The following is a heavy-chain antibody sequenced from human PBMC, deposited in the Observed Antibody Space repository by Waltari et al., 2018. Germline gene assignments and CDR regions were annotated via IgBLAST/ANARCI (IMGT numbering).Heavy chain of an antibody. CDR3: AKDSLRFLSTTTFYGMDV. CDR2: ISGSGGST. J-gene: IGHJ6*02. CDR1: GFTFSSYA. D-gene: IGHD3-3*01. Sequence: EVQLLESGGGLVQPGGSLRLSCAASGFTFSSYAMSWVRQAPGKGLEWVSAISGSGGSTYYADSVKGRFTISRDNSKNTLYLQMNSLRAEDTAVYYCAKDSLRFLSTTTFYGMDVWGQGTTVTVSS. V-gene: IGHV3-23*01.